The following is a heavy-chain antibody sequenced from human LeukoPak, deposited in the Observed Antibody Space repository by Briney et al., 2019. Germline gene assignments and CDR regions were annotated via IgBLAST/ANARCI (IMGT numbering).Heavy chain of an antibody. Sequence: SETLSLTCTVSGGSISSGSYYWGWIRQPPGKGLEWIGRIYPRESPNYNPSLKSRVIMSVDKSKNQFSLKLRSVTAADTAVYYCAREWHHVFDYWGQGNLVTVSS. D-gene: IGHD5-12*01. CDR1: GGSISSGSYY. CDR2: IYPRESP. CDR3: AREWHHVFDY. V-gene: IGHV4-39*07. J-gene: IGHJ4*02.